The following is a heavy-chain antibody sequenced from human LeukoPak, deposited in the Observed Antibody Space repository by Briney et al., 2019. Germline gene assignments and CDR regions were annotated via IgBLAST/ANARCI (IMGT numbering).Heavy chain of an antibody. Sequence: PGGSPRLSCAASGFTFSDYYMSWIRQAPGKGLEWVSYISSSSSYTNYADSVKGRFTISRDNAKNSLYLQMNSLRAEDTAVYYCARGAFWSGYQQIFDYWGQGTLVTVSS. D-gene: IGHD3-3*01. CDR1: GFTFSDYY. J-gene: IGHJ4*02. V-gene: IGHV3-11*06. CDR3: ARGAFWSGYQQIFDY. CDR2: ISSSSSYT.